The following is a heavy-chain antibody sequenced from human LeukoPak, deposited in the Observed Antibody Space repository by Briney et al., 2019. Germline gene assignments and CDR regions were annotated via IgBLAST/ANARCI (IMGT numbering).Heavy chain of an antibody. J-gene: IGHJ4*02. D-gene: IGHD5-18*01. Sequence: GGSLRLSCAASGFTFSSYAMSWVRQAPGKGLEWVSAISGSGGSTYYADSVKGRFTISRDNSKNTLYLQMNSLRAEDTAVYYCAKDYRAVDKAMVFDYWGQGTLVTVSS. CDR2: ISGSGGST. V-gene: IGHV3-23*01. CDR1: GFTFSSYA. CDR3: AKDYRAVDKAMVFDY.